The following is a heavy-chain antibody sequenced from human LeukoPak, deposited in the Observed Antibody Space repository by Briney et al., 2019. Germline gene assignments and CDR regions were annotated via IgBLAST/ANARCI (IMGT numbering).Heavy chain of an antibody. CDR1: GFPFSSYA. CDR3: AKSYYYGSGSQYYYYYGMDV. Sequence: GGSLRLSCAASGFPFSSYAMNWVRQAPGKGLEWVSGISGSGGSTYYADSVKGRFTISRDKSKNTLYLQMNSLRADDTAVYYCAKSYYYGSGSQYYYYYGMDVWGQGTTVTVSS. J-gene: IGHJ6*02. D-gene: IGHD3-10*01. V-gene: IGHV3-23*01. CDR2: ISGSGGST.